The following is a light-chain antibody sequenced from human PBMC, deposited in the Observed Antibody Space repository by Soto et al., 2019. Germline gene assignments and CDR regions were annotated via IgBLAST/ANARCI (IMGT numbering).Light chain of an antibody. J-gene: IGKJ4*01. Sequence: EIVLTQSPGTLSLSPGERATLSCRASQSVGRNYLAWYKQKPGQAPRLLIYGASSRATGIPDTFSGSGSGTDFTLTISRLEPEDFAVSYCQQYASSPLTFGGGTKVEI. CDR1: QSVGRNY. CDR3: QQYASSPLT. CDR2: GAS. V-gene: IGKV3-20*01.